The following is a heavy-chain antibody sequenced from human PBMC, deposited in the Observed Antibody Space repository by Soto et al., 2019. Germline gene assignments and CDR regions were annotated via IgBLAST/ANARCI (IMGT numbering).Heavy chain of an antibody. CDR2: ISSSSYI. CDR1: GFTFSSYS. CDR3: ARAKGEYFDWLSYGMDV. V-gene: IGHV3-21*01. D-gene: IGHD3-9*01. Sequence: GGSLRLSCAASGFTFSSYSMNWVSQAPGKGLEWVSSISSSSYIYYADSVKGRFTISRDNAKNSLYLQMNSLRAEDTAVYYCARAKGEYFDWLSYGMDVWGQGTTVTVSS. J-gene: IGHJ6*02.